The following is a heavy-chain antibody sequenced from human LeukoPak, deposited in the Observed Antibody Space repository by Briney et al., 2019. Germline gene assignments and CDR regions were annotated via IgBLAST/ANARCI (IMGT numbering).Heavy chain of an antibody. CDR2: ISYDGSNK. CDR3: ARDQGIAAVRFDY. Sequence: GGSLRLSCAASGFTFSSYAMHWVRQAPGKGLEWVAVISYDGSNKYYADSVKGRFTISRDNSKNTLYLQMNSLRAEDTAVYYCARDQGIAAVRFDYWGQGTLVTVSS. J-gene: IGHJ4*02. V-gene: IGHV3-30*14. CDR1: GFTFSSYA. D-gene: IGHD6-13*01.